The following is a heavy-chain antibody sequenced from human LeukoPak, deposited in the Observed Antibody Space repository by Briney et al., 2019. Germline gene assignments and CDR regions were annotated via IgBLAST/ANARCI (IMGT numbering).Heavy chain of an antibody. D-gene: IGHD3-9*01. J-gene: IGHJ6*02. CDR1: GASFSRDY. V-gene: IGHV4-34*01. CDR2: VNQSGST. CDR3: ARVDGWYDFLTGSYSYYYGMDV. Sequence: SETLSLTCAVYGASFSRDYWSWIRQPPGKGLEWIGEVNQSGSTKYNPSLKSRVTISVDTSMNQFSLRLRSVTAADTAVYYCARVDGWYDFLTGSYSYYYGMDVWGQGTTVTVSS.